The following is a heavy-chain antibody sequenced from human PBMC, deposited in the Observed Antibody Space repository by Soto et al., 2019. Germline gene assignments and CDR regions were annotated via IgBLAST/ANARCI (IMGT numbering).Heavy chain of an antibody. J-gene: IGHJ3*02. CDR2: IYPSGST. V-gene: IGHV4-59*01. D-gene: IGHD6-13*01. CDR1: GGSITGSY. CDR3: ARVGNTSSNDAFDI. Sequence: SETLSLTCTVSGGSITGSYWSWIRQPPGNGLEWIGYIYPSGSTNYNPSLSSRISISINTSKNQFSLKLTSVTAADTAVYYCARVGNTSSNDAFDIWGQGTMVTVSS.